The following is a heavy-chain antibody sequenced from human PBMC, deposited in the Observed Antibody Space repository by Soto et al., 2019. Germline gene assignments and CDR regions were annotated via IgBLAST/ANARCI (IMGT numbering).Heavy chain of an antibody. V-gene: IGHV1-2*02. D-gene: IGHD2-2*02. CDR2: INPNSGGT. CDR1: GYTFTGYH. CDR3: ARDHIVVVPAAIGYYYYGMDV. J-gene: IGHJ6*02. Sequence: ASVKVAGKAYGYTFTGYHMHWVRQAPGQGLEWMGWINPNSGGTNYAQKFQGRVTMTRDTSISTAYMELSRLRSDDTAVYYCARDHIVVVPAAIGYYYYGMDVWGQGTTVTVSS.